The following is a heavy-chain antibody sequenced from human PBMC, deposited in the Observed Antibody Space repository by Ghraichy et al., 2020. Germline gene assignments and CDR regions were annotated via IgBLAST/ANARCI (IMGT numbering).Heavy chain of an antibody. CDR3: ARQMGATAEDAFDI. CDR1: GGSISSYY. V-gene: IGHV4-59*08. D-gene: IGHD1-26*01. J-gene: IGHJ3*02. Sequence: SETLSLTCTVSGGSISSYYWSWIRQPPGKGLEWIGYIYYSGSTNYNPSLKSRVTISVDTSKNQFSLKLSSVTAADTAVYYCARQMGATAEDAFDIWGQGTMVTVSS. CDR2: IYYSGST.